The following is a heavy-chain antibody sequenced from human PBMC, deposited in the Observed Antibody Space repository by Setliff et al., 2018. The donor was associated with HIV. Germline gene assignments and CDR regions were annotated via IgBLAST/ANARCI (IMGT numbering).Heavy chain of an antibody. CDR3: ARDRYYDYVWGSLLGYYYGMDV. CDR1: GYTFTSYD. J-gene: IGHJ6*02. Sequence: ASVKVSCKASGYTFTSYDINWVRQATGQGLEWMGWMNPNSGNTGYAQKFQGRITITRNTSISTAYMELSSLRSEDTAVYYCARDRYYDYVWGSLLGYYYGMDVWGQGTTVTVSS. CDR2: MNPNSGNT. V-gene: IGHV1-8*03. D-gene: IGHD3-16*01.